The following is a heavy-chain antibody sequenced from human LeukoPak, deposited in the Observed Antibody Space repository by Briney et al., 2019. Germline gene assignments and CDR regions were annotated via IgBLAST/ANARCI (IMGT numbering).Heavy chain of an antibody. D-gene: IGHD3-10*01. J-gene: IGHJ4*02. CDR1: GFTFSSYG. CDR3: AKDYYALLWFWEFNRKYYFDY. Sequence: GGSLRLSCAASGFTFSSYGMSWVRQAPGKGLEWVAFIRYDGSNKYYADSVKGRFTISRDNSKNTLYLQMNSLRAEDTAVYYCAKDYYALLWFWEFNRKYYFDYWGQGTLVTVSS. CDR2: IRYDGSNK. V-gene: IGHV3-30*02.